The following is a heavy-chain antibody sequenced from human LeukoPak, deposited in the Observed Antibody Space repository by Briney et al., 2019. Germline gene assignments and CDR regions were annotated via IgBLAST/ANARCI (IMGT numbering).Heavy chain of an antibody. CDR1: GYTLISYA. J-gene: IGHJ1*01. Sequence: ASVKVSCKASGYTLISYAISWVRQAPGQGLEWMGWITAYNGYTTYAQKLQGRVTMTTDTSTNTAYMELRSLKSDDTAVYYCARGDGSGGMCSLAEYLQNSVQGT. D-gene: IGHD3-22*01. CDR3: ARGDGSGGMCSLAEYLQN. V-gene: IGHV1-18*01. CDR2: ITAYNGYT.